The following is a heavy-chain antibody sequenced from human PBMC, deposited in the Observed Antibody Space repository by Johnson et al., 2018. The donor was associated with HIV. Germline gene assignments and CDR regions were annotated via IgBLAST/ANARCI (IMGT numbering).Heavy chain of an antibody. CDR3: ARVGVVGVPNAFDV. D-gene: IGHD2-15*01. Sequence: VQLVESGGGLVQPGGSLRLSCAASGFIVSSKYMTWFRQAPGKGLEWVSVLYADGRTYYADSVKGRFTVSSDYSENTLYLQMNSLTAEDTAVYYCARVGVVGVPNAFDVSGQGTLVTVSS. J-gene: IGHJ3*01. V-gene: IGHV3-66*02. CDR1: GFIVSSKY. CDR2: LYADGRT.